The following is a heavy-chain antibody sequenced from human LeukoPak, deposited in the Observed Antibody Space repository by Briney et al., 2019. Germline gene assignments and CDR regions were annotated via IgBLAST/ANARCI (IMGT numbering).Heavy chain of an antibody. CDR2: IIPIFGTA. V-gene: IGHV1-69*05. D-gene: IGHD4-17*01. CDR3: ARAGGDYYYYYYMDV. J-gene: IGHJ6*03. Sequence: ASVKVSCKASGGTFSSYVINWVRRAPGQGLEWMGGIIPIFGTANYAQKFQGRVTITRNASISTAYMELSSLRSEDTAVYYCARAGGDYYYYYYMDVWGKGTTVTVSS. CDR1: GGTFSSYV.